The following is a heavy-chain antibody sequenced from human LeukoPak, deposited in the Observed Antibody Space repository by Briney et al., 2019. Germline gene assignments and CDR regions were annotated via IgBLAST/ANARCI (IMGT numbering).Heavy chain of an antibody. CDR3: ARGMGGYYVECHDY. D-gene: IGHD3-22*01. Sequence: KSGGSLRLSCTASGFIFSDYYMSWIRQAPGKGLEWVSYISSSSSYIYYADSVKGRFTISRDNAKNSLYLQMNSLRAEDTAVYYCARGMGGYYVECHDYWGQGTLVTVSS. CDR2: ISSSSSYI. J-gene: IGHJ4*02. CDR1: GFIFSDYY. V-gene: IGHV3-11*06.